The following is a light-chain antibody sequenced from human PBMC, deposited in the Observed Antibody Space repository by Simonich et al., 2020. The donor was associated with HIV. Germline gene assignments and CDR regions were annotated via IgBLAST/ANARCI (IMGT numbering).Light chain of an antibody. V-gene: IGKV4-1*01. CDR2: WAS. J-gene: IGKJ1*01. CDR1: QSVLYSSNNKNY. CDR3: QQYYITPQT. Sequence: DIVMTQSPDSLAVSLGERATINCKSSQSVLYSSNNKNYLAWYQQKPGQPPKLLIYWASTRESGVPDRFSGSGSGTDFTLTIDSLQAEDVAFYYCQQYYITPQTFGQGTKVEIK.